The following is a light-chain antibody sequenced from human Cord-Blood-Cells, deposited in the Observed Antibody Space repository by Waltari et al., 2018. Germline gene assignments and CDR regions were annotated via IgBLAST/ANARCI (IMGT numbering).Light chain of an antibody. J-gene: IGLJ2*01. CDR2: DVI. V-gene: IGLV2-14*01. CDR1: SSDVGGYNY. CDR3: SSYTSSSTLV. Sequence: QSALTQPASVSGSPGQSITISCTGTSSDVGGYNYVSWYQQHTGKAPKLLIYDVINRPSGVSNRFSGSNSGNTASLTISGLQAEDEADYYCSSYTSSSTLVFGGGTKLTVL.